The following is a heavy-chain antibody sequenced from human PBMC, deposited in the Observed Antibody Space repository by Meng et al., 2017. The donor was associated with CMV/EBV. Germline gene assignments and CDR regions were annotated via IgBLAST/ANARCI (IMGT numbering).Heavy chain of an antibody. Sequence: SETLSLTCTVSGGSISSYFWSWVRQPPGKGLEWLGYIYDIGSTNHNPSLKSRVTISVDTSKNQFSLKLTSVTAADTAVYYCARDRVIAAHGTYSYYGMDVWGQGTTVTVSS. CDR1: GGSISSYF. V-gene: IGHV4-59*01. J-gene: IGHJ6*02. CDR3: ARDRVIAAHGTYSYYGMDV. D-gene: IGHD6-13*01. CDR2: IYDIGST.